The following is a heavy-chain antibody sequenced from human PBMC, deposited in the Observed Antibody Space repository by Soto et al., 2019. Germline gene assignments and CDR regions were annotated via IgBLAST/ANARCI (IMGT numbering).Heavy chain of an antibody. CDR2: IYYSGST. Sequence: PSETLSLTCTASGGSISSYYWSWIRQPPGKGLEWIGYIYYSGSTNYNPSLKSRVTISVDTSKNQFSLKLSSVTAADTAVYYCARVMGIAYYYGMDVWGQGTTVTVSS. CDR3: ARVMGIAYYYGMDV. V-gene: IGHV4-59*01. CDR1: GGSISSYY. J-gene: IGHJ6*02. D-gene: IGHD6-13*01.